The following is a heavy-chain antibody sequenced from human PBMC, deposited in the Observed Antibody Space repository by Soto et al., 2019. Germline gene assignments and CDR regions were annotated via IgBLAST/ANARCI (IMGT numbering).Heavy chain of an antibody. CDR2: IDPSDSYT. V-gene: IGHV5-10-1*01. Sequence: RGSLKISCKGSGYSFTSYWIIWLRQIPGKGLEWMGRIDPSDSYTNYSPSFQGHVTISADKSISTAYLQWSSLKASDTAMYYCASSRPVWDLYYYYGMDVWGQGTTVTV. D-gene: IGHD1-26*01. J-gene: IGHJ6*02. CDR3: ASSRPVWDLYYYYGMDV. CDR1: GYSFTSYW.